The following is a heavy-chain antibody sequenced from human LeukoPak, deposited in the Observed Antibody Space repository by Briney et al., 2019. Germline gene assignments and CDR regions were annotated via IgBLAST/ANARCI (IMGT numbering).Heavy chain of an antibody. CDR1: GYTFTGYY. CDR3: ARVFTLRATVIPFDH. D-gene: IGHD4-17*01. J-gene: IGHJ4*02. V-gene: IGHV1-2*06. CDR2: INPNSGGT. Sequence: ASVKVSCKASGYTFTGYYMHWVRQAPGQGLEWMGRINPNSGGTNYAQKFQGRVTMTRDTSISTAYMELSRLRSDDTAVYYCARVFTLRATVIPFDHWGQGTLVTVSS.